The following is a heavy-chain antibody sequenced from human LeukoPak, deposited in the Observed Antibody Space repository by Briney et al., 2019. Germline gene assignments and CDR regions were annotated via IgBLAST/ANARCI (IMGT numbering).Heavy chain of an antibody. CDR1: GGSISSYY. D-gene: IGHD1-26*01. CDR3: ARVPYSGSTPGYFDL. CDR2: IYYSDNT. V-gene: IGHV4-59*01. Sequence: PSETLSLTCTVSGGSISSYYWSWLRQPPGKGLEWCGYIYYSDNTNYNPSLKSRVTISVDTSKNQFSLKLSSVTAADTAVYYCARVPYSGSTPGYFDLWGRGTLVTVSS. J-gene: IGHJ2*01.